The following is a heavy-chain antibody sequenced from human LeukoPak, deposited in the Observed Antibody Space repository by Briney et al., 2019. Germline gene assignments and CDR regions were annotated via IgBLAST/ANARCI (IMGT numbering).Heavy chain of an antibody. V-gene: IGHV3-23*01. J-gene: IGHJ6*03. CDR2: ISSTGGTT. CDR3: AKNADRGAYCSGGSCYPYYYYYTDV. Sequence: GGSLRLSCAASGFTFSSYGMSWVRHAPGKGREGVSAISSTGGTTYYGDSGRGRFTMSRDNSQNTLYLQINSLRAEDTAIYYCAKNADRGAYCSGGSCYPYYYYYTDVWGEGTTVTISS. D-gene: IGHD2-15*01. CDR1: GFTFSSYG.